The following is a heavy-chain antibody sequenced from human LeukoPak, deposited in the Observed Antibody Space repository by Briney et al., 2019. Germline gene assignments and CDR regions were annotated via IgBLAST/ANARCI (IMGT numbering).Heavy chain of an antibody. CDR3: ASESSEEAVNPSFDY. Sequence: SETLSLTCTVSGGSISSGSYYWSWIRQPAGKGLEWIGRIYTSGSTNYNPSLKSRVTISVDTSKNQFSLKLSSVTAADTAVYYRASESSEEAVNPSFDYWGQGTLVTVSS. CDR1: GGSISSGSYY. CDR2: IYTSGST. D-gene: IGHD3-22*01. V-gene: IGHV4-61*02. J-gene: IGHJ4*02.